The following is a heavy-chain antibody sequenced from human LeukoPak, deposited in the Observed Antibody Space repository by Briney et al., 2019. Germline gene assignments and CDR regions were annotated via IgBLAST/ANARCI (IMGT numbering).Heavy chain of an antibody. D-gene: IGHD5-18*01. CDR2: MNPNSGGT. CDR3: ARDPGYSSPRGDY. Sequence: ASVKVSCKASGFSFTGYYMHWVRQAPGQGLEWMGWMNPNSGGTHYAQKFQGRVTMTRDTSISTAYMELSRLRSDDTAVYYCARDPGYSSPRGDYWGQGTLVTVSS. J-gene: IGHJ4*02. CDR1: GFSFTGYY. V-gene: IGHV1-2*02.